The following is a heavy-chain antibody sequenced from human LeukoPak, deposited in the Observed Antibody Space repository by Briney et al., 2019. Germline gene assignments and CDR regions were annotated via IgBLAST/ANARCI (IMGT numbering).Heavy chain of an antibody. D-gene: IGHD6-13*01. J-gene: IGHJ4*02. CDR2: IASDGRDK. Sequence: GGSLRLSCAASGFIFNKYAMHWVRQAPGKGLEWVAVIASDGRDKHHADSVKGRFTISRDNSKNIVYLQMNSLRPEDTATYFCAKDLQIGAAVYYFDYWGQGTLVTVSS. CDR3: AKDLQIGAAVYYFDY. CDR1: GFIFNKYA. V-gene: IGHV3-30*18.